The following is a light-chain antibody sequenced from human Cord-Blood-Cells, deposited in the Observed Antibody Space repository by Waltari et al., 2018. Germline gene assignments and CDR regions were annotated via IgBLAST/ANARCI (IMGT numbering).Light chain of an antibody. Sequence: QSVLTQPPPVSAAPGQKVTISCSGSSSNIRNYYVHLYQQLPGTAPKLLIYENNKRPSGIPDRFSGSKSGTSATLGITGLQTGDEADYYCGTWDSSLSAGVFGTGTKVTVL. CDR3: GTWDSSLSAGV. CDR2: ENN. CDR1: SSNIRNYY. V-gene: IGLV1-51*02. J-gene: IGLJ1*01.